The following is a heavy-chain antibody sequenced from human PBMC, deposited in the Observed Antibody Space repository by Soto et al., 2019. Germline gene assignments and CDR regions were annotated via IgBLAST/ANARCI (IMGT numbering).Heavy chain of an antibody. CDR1: GGSISSGGYY. J-gene: IGHJ6*02. CDR3: ARVEASDYYGMDV. D-gene: IGHD1-1*01. CDR2: IYYSGST. Sequence: QVQLRESGPGLVKPSQTLSLTCTVSGGSISSGGYYWSWIRQHPVKGLEWIGYIYYSGSTYYNPSLKSRVTISVDTSKNQFSLKLSSVTAADTAVYYCARVEASDYYGMDVWGQGTTVTVSS. V-gene: IGHV4-31*03.